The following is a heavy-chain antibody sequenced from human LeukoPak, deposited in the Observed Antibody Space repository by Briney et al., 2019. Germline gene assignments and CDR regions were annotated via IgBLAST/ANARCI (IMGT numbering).Heavy chain of an antibody. CDR1: GFTFSSYW. Sequence: GGSLRLSCAASGFTFSSYWMHWVRQAPGKGLVWVSRINSDGSSTSYADSVKSRFTISRDNAKNTLYLQMNSLRAEDTAVYYCARGGYCSSTSCYTVPYYMDVWGKGTTVTVSS. J-gene: IGHJ6*03. V-gene: IGHV3-74*01. CDR2: INSDGSST. D-gene: IGHD2-2*02. CDR3: ARGGYCSSTSCYTVPYYMDV.